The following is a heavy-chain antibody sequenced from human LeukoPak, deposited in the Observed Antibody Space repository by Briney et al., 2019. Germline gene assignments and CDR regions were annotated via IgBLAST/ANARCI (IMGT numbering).Heavy chain of an antibody. CDR2: IYHSGST. Sequence: SETLSLTCAVSGGSISSTNWWSWVRLPPGKGLEWIGEIYHSGSTNYNPSLKSRVTISVDTSKNQFSLKLSSVTAADTAVYYCARDGIYGETADYWGQGTLVTVSS. CDR1: GGSISSTNW. CDR3: ARDGIYGETADY. V-gene: IGHV4-4*02. D-gene: IGHD4-17*01. J-gene: IGHJ4*02.